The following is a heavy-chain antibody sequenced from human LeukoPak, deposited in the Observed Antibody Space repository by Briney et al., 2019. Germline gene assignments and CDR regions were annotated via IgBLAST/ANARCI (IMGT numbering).Heavy chain of an antibody. CDR1: GFTFSSYW. V-gene: IGHV3-74*01. Sequence: PGGSLRLSCAASGFTFSSYWMHWVRQAPGKGLVWVSRINSDESSTSYADSVKGRFTISRDNAKNTLHLQMNSLRAEDTAVYYCVREGIVVGRNWFDPWGQGTLVTVSS. D-gene: IGHD2-2*01. J-gene: IGHJ5*02. CDR2: INSDESST. CDR3: VREGIVVGRNWFDP.